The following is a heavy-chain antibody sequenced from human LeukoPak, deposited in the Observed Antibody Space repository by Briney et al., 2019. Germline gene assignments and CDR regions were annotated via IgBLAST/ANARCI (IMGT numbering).Heavy chain of an antibody. Sequence: GGSLRLSCAASGFTVSTNYMNWVRQAPGKGLEWVSVVYMGGTTYYADSVKGRFTISRDSTKNTIYLQMNNLRAEDTAVYYCARGLLRDGYTYTYSFDYWGQGALVTVSS. CDR2: VYMGGTT. V-gene: IGHV3-66*01. J-gene: IGHJ4*02. D-gene: IGHD5-18*01. CDR3: ARGLLRDGYTYTYSFDY. CDR1: GFTVSTNY.